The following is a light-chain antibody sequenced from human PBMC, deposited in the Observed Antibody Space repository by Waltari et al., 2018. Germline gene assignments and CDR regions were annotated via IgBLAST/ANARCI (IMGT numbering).Light chain of an antibody. J-gene: IGLJ3*02. CDR1: RSDVGRYDL. V-gene: IGLV2-23*01. Sequence: QSALTQPSSVSGSPAQSITISCTGTRSDVGRYDLVSWYQQHPDKAPKLLVFEDSKWPSGVSNRFSGSKSGNTASLTISGLQAEDEADYYCCSYADSRTWVFGGGTKLTVL. CDR2: EDS. CDR3: CSYADSRTWV.